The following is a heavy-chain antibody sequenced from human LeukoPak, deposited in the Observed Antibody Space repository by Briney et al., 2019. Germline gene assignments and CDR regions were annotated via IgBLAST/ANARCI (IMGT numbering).Heavy chain of an antibody. Sequence: GGSLRLSCAASGFTFSTYAMSWVRQAPGKGLEWVSTVGTGDDTYYAESVKGRFTISRDTSKNTVFLQMNRLRADDTAVYYCARDNGWSADFWGQGTLVTVSS. CDR2: VGTGDDT. D-gene: IGHD2-15*01. V-gene: IGHV3-23*01. J-gene: IGHJ4*02. CDR3: ARDNGWSADF. CDR1: GFTFSTYA.